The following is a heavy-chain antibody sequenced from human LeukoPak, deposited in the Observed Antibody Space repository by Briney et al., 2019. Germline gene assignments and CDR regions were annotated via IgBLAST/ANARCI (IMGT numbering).Heavy chain of an antibody. D-gene: IGHD3-10*01. V-gene: IGHV3-23*01. CDR1: GFTFSSYA. CDR3: AKYMVRGVTIFDY. J-gene: IGHJ4*02. Sequence: GGSLRLSCAASGFTFSSYAMSWVRQAPGKGLGWVSAISGSGGSTYYADSVKGRFTISRDNSKNTLYLQMNSLRAEDTAVYYCAKYMVRGVTIFDYWGQGTLVTVSS. CDR2: ISGSGGST.